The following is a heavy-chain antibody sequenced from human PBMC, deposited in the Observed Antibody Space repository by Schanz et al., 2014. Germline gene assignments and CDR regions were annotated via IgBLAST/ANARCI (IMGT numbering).Heavy chain of an antibody. Sequence: VQLVDSGGGLVKPGGSLRLSCTASGFPFSDYFMAWIRQPPGRGLEWVSYIGNGGVTIYYADSVKGRFTISRDNSKNSLYLQMNSLRAEDTAVYHCVSSGSYSSYAFWGQGTLVTVSA. J-gene: IGHJ4*02. D-gene: IGHD3-10*01. CDR3: VSSGSYSSYAF. CDR1: GFPFSDYF. V-gene: IGHV3-11*04. CDR2: IGNGGVTI.